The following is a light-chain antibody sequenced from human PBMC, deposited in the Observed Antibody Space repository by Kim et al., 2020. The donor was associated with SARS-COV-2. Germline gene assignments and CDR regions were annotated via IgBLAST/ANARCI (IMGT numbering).Light chain of an antibody. Sequence: EIVMTQSPATLSVSPGERATLSCRASQTVRTNLVWYQQKPGQAPRVLIDLASNRATGIPARFSGSGSGTDFTLTISSLQSDDVAVYYWQQRNAWPLACGGGTKLEI. CDR2: LAS. J-gene: IGKJ4*01. V-gene: IGKV3-15*01. CDR3: QQRNAWPLA. CDR1: QTVRTN.